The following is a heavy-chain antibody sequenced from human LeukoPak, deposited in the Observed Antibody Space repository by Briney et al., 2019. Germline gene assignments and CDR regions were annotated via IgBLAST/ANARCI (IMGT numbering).Heavy chain of an antibody. J-gene: IGHJ4*02. CDR2: INLDGREK. Sequence: SGGSPRLSCATSGFTFSRHWMSWVRQAPGRGLEWVANINLDGREKYYVDSVKGRFTISRDNAMNSLFLQMNSLRGEDTAVYYCARDDWGPGDHWGQGTLVTVSS. V-gene: IGHV3-7*01. D-gene: IGHD3-9*01. CDR3: ARDDWGPGDH. CDR1: GFTFSRHW.